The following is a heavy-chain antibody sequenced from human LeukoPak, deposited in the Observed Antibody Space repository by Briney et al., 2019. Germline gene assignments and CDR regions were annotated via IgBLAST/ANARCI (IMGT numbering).Heavy chain of an antibody. CDR3: ARMVLEMATINFDY. J-gene: IGHJ4*02. CDR2: IYYSGST. D-gene: IGHD5-24*01. V-gene: IGHV4-59*01. CDR1: GFTFSSYE. Sequence: LSCAASGFTFSSYEMNWVRQAPGKGLEWVGYIYYSGSTNYNPSLKSRVTISVDTSKNQFSLKLSSVTAADTAVYYCARMVLEMATINFDYWGQGTLVTVSS.